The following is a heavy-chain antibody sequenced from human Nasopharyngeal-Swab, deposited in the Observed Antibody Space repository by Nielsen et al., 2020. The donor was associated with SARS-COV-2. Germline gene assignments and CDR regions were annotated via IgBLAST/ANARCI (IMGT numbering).Heavy chain of an antibody. Sequence: GGSLRLSCAASGFTFSSYGMHWVRQAPGKGLEWVAVIWYDGSNKYYADSVKGRFTISRDNSKNTLYLQMNSLGAEDTAVYYCAREFREAYYDILTGYYMDYYYYMDVWGKGTTVTVSS. D-gene: IGHD3-9*01. J-gene: IGHJ6*03. CDR3: AREFREAYYDILTGYYMDYYYYMDV. CDR2: IWYDGSNK. V-gene: IGHV3-33*01. CDR1: GFTFSSYG.